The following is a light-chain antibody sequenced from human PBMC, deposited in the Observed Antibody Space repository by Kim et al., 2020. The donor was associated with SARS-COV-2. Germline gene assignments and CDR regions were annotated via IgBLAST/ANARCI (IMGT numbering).Light chain of an antibody. CDR2: QDS. CDR1: KLGDKY. Sequence: SYELTQPPSVSVSPGQTASITCSGDKLGDKYACWYQQKPGQSPVLVIYQDSKRPSGIPERFSGSNSGNTATLTISGTQAMVEADYYCQAWDSSTFYVFGGGTQLTVL. J-gene: IGLJ3*02. CDR3: QAWDSSTFYV. V-gene: IGLV3-1*01.